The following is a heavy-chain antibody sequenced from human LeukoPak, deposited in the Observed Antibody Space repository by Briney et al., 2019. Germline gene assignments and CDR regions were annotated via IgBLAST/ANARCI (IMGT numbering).Heavy chain of an antibody. V-gene: IGHV3-15*07. D-gene: IGHD3-9*01. CDR2: IKTKSEGGTK. CDR1: GFTFSSYA. Sequence: GGSLRLSCAASGFTFSSYAMHWVRQAPGKGLEWVGRIKTKSEGGTKDYAAPVRGRFTISRDDSESTLYLQMNSLKTEDTALYYCSTDQGGDILTGCWGQGTLVTVSS. CDR3: STDQGGDILTGC. J-gene: IGHJ4*02.